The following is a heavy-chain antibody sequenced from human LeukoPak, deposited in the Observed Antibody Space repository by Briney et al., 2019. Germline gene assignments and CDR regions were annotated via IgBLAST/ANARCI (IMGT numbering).Heavy chain of an antibody. CDR3: ARDGMSPATVAFDV. CDR2: VYTSGYT. CDR1: DDSISTYY. D-gene: IGHD2-21*02. Sequence: SETLSLTCIVSDDSISTYYLSWIRQPAGKGLEWIGRVYTSGYTNYNPSLASRVTMSVDKSKNQFSLKLTSVTATDTAVYYCARDGMSPATVAFDVWGQGTMVTVSS. J-gene: IGHJ3*01. V-gene: IGHV4-4*07.